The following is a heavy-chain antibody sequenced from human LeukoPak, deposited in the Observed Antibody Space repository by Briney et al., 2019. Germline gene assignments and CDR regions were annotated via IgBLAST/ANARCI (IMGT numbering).Heavy chain of an antibody. J-gene: IGHJ4*02. CDR1: GYTFTGYY. Sequence: ASVKVSCKASGYTFTGYYMHWVRQAPGQGLEWMGWINPNSGGTNYAQKFQGRVTMTRDTSISTAYMELSRLRSDDTAVYYCARGGAVGYYYDSSGYLDWGQGTLVTVSS. V-gene: IGHV1-2*02. D-gene: IGHD3-22*01. CDR3: ARGGAVGYYYDSSGYLD. CDR2: INPNSGGT.